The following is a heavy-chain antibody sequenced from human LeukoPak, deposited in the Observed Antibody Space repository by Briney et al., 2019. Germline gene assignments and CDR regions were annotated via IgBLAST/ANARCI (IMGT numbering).Heavy chain of an antibody. V-gene: IGHV3-7*01. Sequence: GGSLRLSCAASGFTFSSYWMSWVRQAPGKGLEWVANIKQDGSEKYYVDSVKGRFTISRDNAKSSLYLQMNSLRAEDTAVYYCARDKMWLGSDAFDIWGQGTMVTVSS. D-gene: IGHD6-19*01. CDR3: ARDKMWLGSDAFDI. CDR2: IKQDGSEK. CDR1: GFTFSSYW. J-gene: IGHJ3*02.